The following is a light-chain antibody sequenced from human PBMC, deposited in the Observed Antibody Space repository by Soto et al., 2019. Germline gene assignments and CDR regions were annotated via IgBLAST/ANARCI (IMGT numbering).Light chain of an antibody. CDR3: SSYTGSRTPYV. CDR2: EVS. CDR1: SSDVGGYNY. V-gene: IGLV2-14*01. Sequence: QSALTQPASVSGSPGQSITISCTGTSSDVGGYNYVSWYQQHPGKAPKLMIYEVSNRPSGISNRFSGSKSGNTASLTISALQADDEADYYCSSYTGSRTPYVFGTGTKLTVL. J-gene: IGLJ1*01.